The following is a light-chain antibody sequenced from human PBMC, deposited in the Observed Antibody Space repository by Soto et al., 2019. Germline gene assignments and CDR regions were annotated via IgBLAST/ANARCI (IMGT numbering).Light chain of an antibody. V-gene: IGKV3-15*01. CDR2: GAS. CDR3: QQYNNWPLT. Sequence: EIVMTQSPATLSVSPGERATLSCRASQSISSNLAWYQQKPGQAPRLLIDGASTRATGIPVRFSGSGSGTEFTLTISSLQSEDFAVYYCQQYNNWPLTFGGGTKVEIK. CDR1: QSISSN. J-gene: IGKJ4*01.